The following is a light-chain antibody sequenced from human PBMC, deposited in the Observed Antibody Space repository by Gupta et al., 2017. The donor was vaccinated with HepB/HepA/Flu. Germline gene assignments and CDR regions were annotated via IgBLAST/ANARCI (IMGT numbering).Light chain of an antibody. J-gene: IGLJ2*01. Sequence: QSALTQPASVSGSPGQSITISCTGTSSDIGSYSLVSWYQQHPGKAPKLIIFEVNKRPSGVSSRFSDSKSGNTASLTISGLQAEDEADYHCCSFAGSTAYVVFGGGTKLTVL. CDR3: CSFAGSTAYVV. CDR1: SSDIGSYSL. CDR2: EVN. V-gene: IGLV2-23*02.